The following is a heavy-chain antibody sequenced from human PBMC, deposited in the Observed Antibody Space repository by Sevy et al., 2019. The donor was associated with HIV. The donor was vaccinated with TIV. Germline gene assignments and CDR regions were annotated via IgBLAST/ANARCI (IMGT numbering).Heavy chain of an antibody. CDR2: IYSGGST. CDR1: GFTVSSNY. D-gene: IGHD2-21*01. J-gene: IGHJ1*01. Sequence: GGSLRLSCAASGFTVSSNYMSWVRQAPGKGLEWVSVIYSGGSTYYADSVKGRFTISRDNSKSTLYLQMNSLRAEDTAVYYCARGGCGGAFPVASKYFQHWGQSTLVTVSS. V-gene: IGHV3-53*01. CDR3: ARGGCGGAFPVASKYFQH.